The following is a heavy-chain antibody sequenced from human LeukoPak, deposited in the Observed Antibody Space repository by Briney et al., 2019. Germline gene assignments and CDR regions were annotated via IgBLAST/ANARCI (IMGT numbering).Heavy chain of an antibody. CDR1: GGSISSYF. D-gene: IGHD3-10*01. J-gene: IGHJ5*02. CDR2: IYYSGST. Sequence: SEPLSLTCTVSGGSISSYFWSWIRHPPGKGREWIGYIYYSGSTNYNPSLKSRVTISLDTSKNHFSLKLSSVTAADTAVYYCARGDRVRGVSWFDPWGQGTLVTVSS. V-gene: IGHV4-59*01. CDR3: ARGDRVRGVSWFDP.